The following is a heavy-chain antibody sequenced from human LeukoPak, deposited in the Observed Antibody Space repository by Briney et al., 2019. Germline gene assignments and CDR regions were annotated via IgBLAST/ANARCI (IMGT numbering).Heavy chain of an antibody. J-gene: IGHJ4*02. D-gene: IGHD3/OR15-3a*01. CDR3: ARRVFGPYDFWNGQAGYHFDH. CDR2: INHSGST. CDR1: GGSFSGYY. V-gene: IGHV4-34*01. Sequence: SETLSLACAVYGGSFSGYYWSWIRRPPGKGLEWTGEINHSGSTTYNSSLKSRVTISVDPSKNQFSLKFVSVTAADTAVYYCARRVFGPYDFWNGQAGYHFDHWGRGTLVTVSS.